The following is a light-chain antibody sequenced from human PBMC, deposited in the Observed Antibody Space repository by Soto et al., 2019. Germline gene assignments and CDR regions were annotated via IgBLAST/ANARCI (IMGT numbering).Light chain of an antibody. CDR2: GAS. CDR3: QQYGSSPWIT. J-gene: IGKJ5*01. CDR1: QSVSSSY. V-gene: IGKV3-20*01. Sequence: EIVLTQSPGTLSWSPVERATLSCMASQSVSSSYLAWYQQKPGQAPRLLIYGASSRATGIPDRFSGSGSGTDFTLTISRLEPEDFAVYYCQQYGSSPWITFGQGTRLEI.